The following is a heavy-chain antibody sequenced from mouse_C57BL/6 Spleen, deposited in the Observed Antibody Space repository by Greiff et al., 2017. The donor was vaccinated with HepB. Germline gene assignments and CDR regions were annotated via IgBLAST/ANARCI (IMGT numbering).Heavy chain of an antibody. CDR1: GYTFTSYW. V-gene: IGHV1-69*01. J-gene: IGHJ1*03. CDR3: ARSYYYGSSGYFDV. D-gene: IGHD1-1*01. Sequence: QVQLQQSGAELVMPGASVKLSCKASGYTFTSYWMHWVKQRPGQGLEWIGEIDPSDSYTNYNQKFKGKSTLTVDKSSSTAYMQLSSLTSEDSAVYYCARSYYYGSSGYFDVWGTGTTVTVSS. CDR2: IDPSDSYT.